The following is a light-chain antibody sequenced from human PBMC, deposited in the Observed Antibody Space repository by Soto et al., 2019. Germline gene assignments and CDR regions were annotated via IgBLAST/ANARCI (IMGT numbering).Light chain of an antibody. Sequence: DIQMTQSPSSLSASVGDRVTITCRASQSISSYLNWYQQKPGKAPMLLIYAASSLQSGVPSRFSVSGSWTDFTLTISSLQPEDFATYYCQQSYSTLLTFGPGTKVAIK. CDR1: QSISSY. CDR3: QQSYSTLLT. CDR2: AAS. J-gene: IGKJ3*01. V-gene: IGKV1-39*01.